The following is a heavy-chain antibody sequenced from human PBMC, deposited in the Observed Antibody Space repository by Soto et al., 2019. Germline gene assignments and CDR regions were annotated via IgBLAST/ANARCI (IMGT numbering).Heavy chain of an antibody. CDR2: IYYSGST. V-gene: IGHV4-59*01. J-gene: IGHJ3*02. CDR3: ARDSLDAFDI. CDR1: GGSISSYY. Sequence: PSETLSLTCTVSGGSISSYYWSWIRQPPEKGLEWIGYIYYSGSTNYNPSLKSRVTISVDTSKNQFSLKLSSVTAADTAVYYCARDSLDAFDIWGQGTMVTVSS.